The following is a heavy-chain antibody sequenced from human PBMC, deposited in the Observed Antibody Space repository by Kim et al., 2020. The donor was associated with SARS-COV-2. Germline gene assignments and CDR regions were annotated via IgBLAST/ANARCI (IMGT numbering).Heavy chain of an antibody. J-gene: IGHJ5*02. CDR1: GGSISSSSYY. CDR3: ARHPAPYDFWSGIGGWFDP. CDR2: IYYSGST. V-gene: IGHV4-39*01. D-gene: IGHD3-3*01. Sequence: SETLSLTCTVSGGSISSSSYYWGWIRQPPGKGLEWIGSIYYSGSTYYNPSLKSRVTISVDTSKNQFSLKLSSVTAADTAVYYCARHPAPYDFWSGIGGWFDPWGQGTLVTVSS.